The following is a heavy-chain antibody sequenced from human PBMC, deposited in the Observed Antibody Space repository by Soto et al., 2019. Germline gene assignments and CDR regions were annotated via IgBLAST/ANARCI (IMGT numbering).Heavy chain of an antibody. CDR1: GFTFDDYA. V-gene: IGHV3-9*01. D-gene: IGHD6-13*01. J-gene: IGHJ4*02. CDR2: ISWNSGSI. Sequence: GGSLRLSCAASGFTFDDYAMHWVRQAPGKGLEWVSGISWNSGSIGYADSVKGRFTISRDNAKNSLYLQMNSLRAEDTALYYCAKDSGRSSSWYAFDYWGQGTLVTVSS. CDR3: AKDSGRSSSWYAFDY.